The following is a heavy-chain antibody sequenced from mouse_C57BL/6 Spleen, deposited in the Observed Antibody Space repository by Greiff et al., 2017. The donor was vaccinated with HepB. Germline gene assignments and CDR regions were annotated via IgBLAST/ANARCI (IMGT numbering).Heavy chain of an antibody. Sequence: VKLQESGPELVKPGASVKISCKASGYAFSSSWMNWVKQRPGKGLEWIGRIYPGDGDTNYNGKFKGKATLTADKSSSTAYMQLSSLTSEDSAVYFCARSTYYGYYYAMDYWGQGTSVTVSS. CDR3: ARSTYYGYYYAMDY. J-gene: IGHJ4*01. D-gene: IGHD1-2*01. V-gene: IGHV1-82*01. CDR1: GYAFSSSW. CDR2: IYPGDGDT.